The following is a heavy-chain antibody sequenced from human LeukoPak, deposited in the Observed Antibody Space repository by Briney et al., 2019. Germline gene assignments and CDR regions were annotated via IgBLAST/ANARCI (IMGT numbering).Heavy chain of an antibody. V-gene: IGHV3-7*03. Sequence: GGSLRLSCAASGFTFSSYWMNWARQAPGKGLEWVASINHNGIVNYYVDSMKGRFTISRDNAKNSLYLQMSNLRAEDTAVYFCARGGGLDVWGQGATVTVSS. CDR2: INHNGIVN. J-gene: IGHJ6*02. CDR1: GFTFSSYW. CDR3: ARGGGLDV. D-gene: IGHD3-16*01.